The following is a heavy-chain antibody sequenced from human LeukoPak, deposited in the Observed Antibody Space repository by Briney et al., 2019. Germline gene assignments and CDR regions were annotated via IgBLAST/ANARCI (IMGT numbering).Heavy chain of an antibody. J-gene: IGHJ4*02. Sequence: PGRSLRLSCAASGFTFTSYGMHWVRQAPGKGLEWVAVIWYDGSNKYCADSVKGRFTISRDNSKNTLYLQMNSLRAEDTAVYYCARDPIAAVRFDYWGQGTLVTVSS. V-gene: IGHV3-33*01. D-gene: IGHD6-13*01. CDR1: GFTFTSYG. CDR3: ARDPIAAVRFDY. CDR2: IWYDGSNK.